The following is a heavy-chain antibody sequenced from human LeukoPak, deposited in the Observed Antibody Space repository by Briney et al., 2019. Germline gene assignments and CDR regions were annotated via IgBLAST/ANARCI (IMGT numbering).Heavy chain of an antibody. V-gene: IGHV4-59*01. CDR2: IYFTGTT. J-gene: IGHJ4*02. CDR1: NGSFSSFY. CDR3: ARGYGRYFDS. D-gene: IGHD5-18*01. Sequence: WETLSLTCTVSNGSFSSFYWTWVRQPPGKGLEWVGHIYFTGTTAYNPAPKSRVTISVGTSKNQFSLKLSSVTAADTAVYYCARGYGRYFDSSGQGTLVTASS.